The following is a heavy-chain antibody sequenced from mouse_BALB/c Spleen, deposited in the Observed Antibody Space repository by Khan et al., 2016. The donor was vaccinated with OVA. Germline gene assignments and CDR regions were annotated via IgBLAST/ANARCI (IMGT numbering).Heavy chain of an antibody. V-gene: IGHV1-4*02. CDR3: ARRRGGYYFDY. CDR1: GYTFTSYT. CDR2: INPRSGYT. Sequence: QVQLQQSGAELARPGASVKMSCKASGYTFTSYTMHWVTQRPGQGLEWIGYINPRSGYTDYNQKFKDKTTLTADISSSTAYMQMSSLTSENSAVYYCARRRGGYYFDYWGQGTTLTVSS. J-gene: IGHJ2*01.